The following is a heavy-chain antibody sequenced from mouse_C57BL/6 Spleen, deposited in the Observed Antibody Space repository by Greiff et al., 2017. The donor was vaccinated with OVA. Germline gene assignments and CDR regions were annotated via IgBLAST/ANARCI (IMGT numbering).Heavy chain of an antibody. D-gene: IGHD1-1*01. Sequence: EVQLVESGEGLVKPGGSLKLSCAASGFTFSSYAMSWVRQTPEKRLEWVAYISSGGDYIYYADTVKGRFTISRDNARNTLYLQMSSLKSEDTAMYYGTRDSDYYGSSSWLAYWGQGTLVTVSA. CDR3: TRDSDYYGSSSWLAY. CDR1: GFTFSSYA. V-gene: IGHV5-9-1*02. CDR2: ISSGGDYI. J-gene: IGHJ3*01.